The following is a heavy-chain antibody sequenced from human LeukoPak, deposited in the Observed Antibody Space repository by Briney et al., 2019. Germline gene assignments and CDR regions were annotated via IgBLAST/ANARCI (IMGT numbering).Heavy chain of an antibody. CDR1: GGSFSGYY. CDR2: MNPSGST. D-gene: IGHD3-22*01. V-gene: IGHV4-34*01. CDR3: ARVRDSSGYYYDPFDY. J-gene: IGHJ4*02. Sequence: SETLSLTCAVYGGSFSGYYWTWIRQTPEKGLEWIGEMNPSGSTNYNPSLKSRVTISVDTSKNQFSLKLSSVTAADTAVYYCARVRDSSGYYYDPFDYWGQGTLVTVSS.